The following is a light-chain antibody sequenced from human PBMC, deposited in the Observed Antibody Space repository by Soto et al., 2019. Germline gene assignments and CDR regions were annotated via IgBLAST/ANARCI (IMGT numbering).Light chain of an antibody. Sequence: DIQLTQSPSFLSASVGDRVTVSCRASQDINTYLAWFQQKPGKVPQLLFYPASTLQDWVPSRFSGRGSGTEFTLTIHNLQTEDFATYDCQHLRSYPFSFGQGTQLDVK. CDR3: QHLRSYPFS. CDR2: PAS. CDR1: QDINTY. V-gene: IGKV1-9*01. J-gene: IGKJ2*03.